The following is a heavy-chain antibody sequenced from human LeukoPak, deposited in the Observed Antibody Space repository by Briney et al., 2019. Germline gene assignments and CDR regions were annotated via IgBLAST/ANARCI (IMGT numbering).Heavy chain of an antibody. Sequence: GGSPRLSCSASGFTFSNYAMHWVRQAPGKGLEYVSIINSNGGSTYYTDSVKGRFTISRDNAKNTLYLQISSLRAEDTAVYYCVKGVVVAASVWEYFQHWGQGTLVTVSS. D-gene: IGHD2-15*01. CDR2: INSNGGST. CDR1: GFTFSNYA. V-gene: IGHV3-64D*06. J-gene: IGHJ1*01. CDR3: VKGVVVAASVWEYFQH.